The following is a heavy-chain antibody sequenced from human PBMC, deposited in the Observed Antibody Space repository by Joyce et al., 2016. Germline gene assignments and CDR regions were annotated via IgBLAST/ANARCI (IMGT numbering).Heavy chain of an antibody. CDR1: GFSLNTNGVG. CDR3: AYRRNYNGNWYTFDY. CDR2: IYWDDDE. V-gene: IGHV2-5*05. Sequence: QITLKESGPTLVKPTQTLTLTCTFSGFSLNTNGVGVGWIRQPPGKALQLLALIYWDDDEHYGPSLKSRLTNTKDTFKNSVVLRMSDMDPVDTGTYYCAYRRNYNGNWYTFDYWGQGTLVTVSS. J-gene: IGHJ4*02. D-gene: IGHD1-1*01.